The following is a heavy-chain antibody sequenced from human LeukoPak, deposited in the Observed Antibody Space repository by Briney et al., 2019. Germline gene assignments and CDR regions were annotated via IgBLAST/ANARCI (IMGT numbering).Heavy chain of an antibody. CDR1: GHTFTSYD. J-gene: IGHJ4*02. CDR3: ARGPEAAVVTFDY. CDR2: MSPNSGKT. V-gene: IGHV1-8*03. D-gene: IGHD6-13*01. Sequence: ASVKVSCKASGHTFTSYDINWVRQATGQGLEWMGWMSPNSGKTGYAQKFQGRVTITRNTSISTAYMELSSLTSEDTAVYYCARGPEAAVVTFDYWGQGTLVTVSS.